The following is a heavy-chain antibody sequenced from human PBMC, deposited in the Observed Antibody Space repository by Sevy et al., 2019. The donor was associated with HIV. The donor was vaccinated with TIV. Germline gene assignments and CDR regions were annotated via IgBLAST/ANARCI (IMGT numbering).Heavy chain of an antibody. V-gene: IGHV3-48*01. CDR3: ARGLAALPGYYYGMDV. D-gene: IGHD6-6*01. CDR2: ISDISSAI. Sequence: GGSLRLSCAASGFPFSSYGMNWVRQAPGKGLEWVSYISDISSAIYYADSVKGRFTISRDNAKKSLYLQMNSLRAEDTAVSYCARGLAALPGYYYGMDVWGQGTTVTVSS. CDR1: GFPFSSYG. J-gene: IGHJ6*02.